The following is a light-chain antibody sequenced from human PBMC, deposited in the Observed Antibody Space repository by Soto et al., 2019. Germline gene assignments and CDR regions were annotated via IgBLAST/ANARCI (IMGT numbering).Light chain of an antibody. CDR2: WAS. Sequence: DIVMTQSPDSLAVSLGERATINCKSSQSVFYSSSNKNYLAWYQQKPGQPPKLLIYWASTRESGVPDRFSGGGSGTDFTLTISSLQAEDVAVYYCQQYFNTPYTFGQGTKLDIK. J-gene: IGKJ2*01. CDR3: QQYFNTPYT. CDR1: QSVFYSSSNKNY. V-gene: IGKV4-1*01.